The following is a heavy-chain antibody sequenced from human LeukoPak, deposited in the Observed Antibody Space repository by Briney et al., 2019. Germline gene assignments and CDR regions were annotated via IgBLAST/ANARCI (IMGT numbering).Heavy chain of an antibody. V-gene: IGHV3-7*01. D-gene: IGHD7-27*01. CDR1: GFILSTYW. J-gene: IGHJ4*02. Sequence: GGSLRLSCAASGFILSTYWMTWVRQAPGKGLEWVATIKYDGSEKFHVDSVRGRFTISRDNAKNSLYLQMNSLTAEDTAVYYCVRESFSRGDFNWGQGTLVSVSS. CDR3: VRESFSRGDFN. CDR2: IKYDGSEK.